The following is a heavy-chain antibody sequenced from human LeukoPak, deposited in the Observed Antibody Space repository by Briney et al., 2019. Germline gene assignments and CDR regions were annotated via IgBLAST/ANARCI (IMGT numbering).Heavy chain of an antibody. V-gene: IGHV4-39*02. CDR2: IYSSGST. D-gene: IGHD2/OR15-2a*01. J-gene: IGHJ1*01. Sequence: SETLSLTCTVSGDSISSTGYYWGWIRQPPGKGLEWIGSIYSSGSTHYNPSLKSRVTISVDKSKNDFSLKLSSVTAADTAVYYCARGNPAENSQHWGQGTLVTVSS. CDR1: GDSISSTGYY. CDR3: ARGNPAENSQH.